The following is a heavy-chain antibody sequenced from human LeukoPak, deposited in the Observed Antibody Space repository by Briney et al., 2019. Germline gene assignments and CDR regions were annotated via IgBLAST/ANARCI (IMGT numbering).Heavy chain of an antibody. CDR2: IIPIFGTA. Sequence: ASVKVSCKASGATFSSYAISWVRQAPGQGLEWMGGIIPIFGTANYAQKFQGRVTITADESTSTAYLELSSLRSEDTAVYYCARDRITIFGVARYNWFDPWGQGTLVTVSS. CDR1: GATFSSYA. CDR3: ARDRITIFGVARYNWFDP. J-gene: IGHJ5*02. V-gene: IGHV1-69*13. D-gene: IGHD3-3*01.